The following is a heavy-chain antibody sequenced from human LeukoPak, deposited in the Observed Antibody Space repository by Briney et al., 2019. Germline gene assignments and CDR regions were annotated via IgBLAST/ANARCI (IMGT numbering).Heavy chain of an antibody. V-gene: IGHV3-30-3*01. CDR3: ARGELLWFVYWFDP. D-gene: IGHD3-10*01. CDR1: GFTFSSYA. Sequence: GGSLRLSCAASGFTFSSYAMHWVRQAPGKGLEWVAVISYDGSNKYYADSVKGRFTISRDNSKNTLYLQMNSLRAEDTAVYYCARGELLWFVYWFDPWGQGTLVTVSS. J-gene: IGHJ5*02. CDR2: ISYDGSNK.